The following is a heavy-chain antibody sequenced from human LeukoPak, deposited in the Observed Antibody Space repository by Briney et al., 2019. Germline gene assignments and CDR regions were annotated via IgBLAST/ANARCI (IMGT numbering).Heavy chain of an antibody. J-gene: IGHJ6*02. CDR3: AKEGSGSYLLYYYYYYGMDV. CDR1: GFTFSSYA. V-gene: IGHV3-23*01. Sequence: GGSLRLSCAASGFTFSSYAMSWVRQAPGKGLEWVSAISGSGGSTYYADSVKGRFTISRDNSKNTLYLQMNSLRAEDTAVYYCAKEGSGSYLLYYYYYYGMDVWGQGTTVTVSS. CDR2: ISGSGGST. D-gene: IGHD3-10*01.